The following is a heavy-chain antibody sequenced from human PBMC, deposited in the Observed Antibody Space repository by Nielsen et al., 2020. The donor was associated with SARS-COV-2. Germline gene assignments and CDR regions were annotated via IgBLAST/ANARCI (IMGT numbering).Heavy chain of an antibody. Sequence: GGSLRLSCAASGFTFSSYAMHWVRQAPGKGLEWVAVISYDGSNKYYADSVKGRFTISRDNSKNTLYLQMNSLKAEDTAVYYCARVPPGWGQGTLVTVSS. CDR2: ISYDGSNK. V-gene: IGHV3-30*04. J-gene: IGHJ4*02. CDR3: ARVPPG. CDR1: GFTFSSYA.